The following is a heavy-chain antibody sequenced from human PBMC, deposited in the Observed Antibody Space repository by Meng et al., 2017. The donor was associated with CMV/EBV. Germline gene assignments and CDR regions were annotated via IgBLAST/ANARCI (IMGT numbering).Heavy chain of an antibody. CDR3: AKTGAYCSSTSCLSGMDV. V-gene: IGHV3-21*01. CDR2: ISSSSSYI. CDR1: GFTFSSYS. Sequence: GGSLRLSCAASGFTFSSYSMNWVRQAPGKGLEWVSSISSSSSYIYYADSVKGRFTISRDNAKNSLYLQMNSLRAEDTAVYYCAKTGAYCSSTSCLSGMDVWGQGTTVTVSS. J-gene: IGHJ6*02. D-gene: IGHD2-2*01.